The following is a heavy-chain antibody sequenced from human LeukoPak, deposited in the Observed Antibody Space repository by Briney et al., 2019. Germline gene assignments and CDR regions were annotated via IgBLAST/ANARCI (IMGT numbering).Heavy chain of an antibody. CDR3: ARLAVAGTFDY. D-gene: IGHD6-19*01. V-gene: IGHV1-2*02. CDR2: INPNSGGT. CDR1: GYIFTNYY. Sequence: ASVKVSCKASGYIFTNYYIHWVRQAPGQGLEWMGWINPNSGGTNYAQKFQGRVTMTRDTSISTAYMELSRLRSDDTAVYYCARLAVAGTFDYWGQGTLVTVSS. J-gene: IGHJ4*02.